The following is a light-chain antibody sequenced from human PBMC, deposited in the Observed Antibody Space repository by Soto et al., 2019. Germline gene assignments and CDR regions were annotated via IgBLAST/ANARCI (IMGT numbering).Light chain of an antibody. V-gene: IGKV1-5*03. J-gene: IGKJ1*01. CDR2: KAS. CDR1: QSINTW. CDR3: QQYLNRWT. Sequence: DIQMTQSPSTLSASVGDRVTITCRASQSINTWLAWYQQKPGKAPKLLIYKASSLEGGVPSRFSGSGSGTEFTLTISSLQPDDFATYYCQQYLNRWTFGQGTKV.